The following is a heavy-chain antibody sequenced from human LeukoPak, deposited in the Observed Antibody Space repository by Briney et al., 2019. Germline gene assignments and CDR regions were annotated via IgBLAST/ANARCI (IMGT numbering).Heavy chain of an antibody. CDR1: GGSISSSSYY. J-gene: IGHJ4*02. V-gene: IGHV4-39*01. CDR2: IYYSGST. Sequence: SETLSLTCTVSGGSISSSSYYWGWIRQTPGRGLEWIRSIYYSGSTYYNPSLKSRVTISVDTSKNQFSLKLSSVTAADTAVYYCARRGIAAAGKETFDYWGQGTLVTVSS. CDR3: ARRGIAAAGKETFDY. D-gene: IGHD6-13*01.